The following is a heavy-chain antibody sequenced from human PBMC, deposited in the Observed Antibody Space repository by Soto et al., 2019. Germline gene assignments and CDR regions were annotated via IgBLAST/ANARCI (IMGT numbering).Heavy chain of an antibody. CDR1: GFTFSNYG. D-gene: IGHD3-22*01. CDR3: AKDTYFRDSSGYYVFDY. J-gene: IGHJ4*02. V-gene: IGHV3-30*18. CDR2: ISYDGSNE. Sequence: GGSLRLSCEASGFTFSNYGTHWVRQAPGEGLEWVAHISYDGSNEHYTDSVKGRFTISRDNSKNMVFLHMNSLRPEDTAVYYCAKDTYFRDSSGYYVFDYWGPRTQVTVSS.